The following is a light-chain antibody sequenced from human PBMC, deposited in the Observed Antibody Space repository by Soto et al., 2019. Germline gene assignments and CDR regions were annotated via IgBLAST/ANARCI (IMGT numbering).Light chain of an antibody. V-gene: IGLV2-14*01. CDR2: EVS. J-gene: IGLJ3*02. CDR3: SFYTISGV. Sequence: QSVLTQPASVSGSPGQSITISCTGTSSDIGGYNYVSWYQHHPGKAPKLIIYEVSNRPSGVSSRFSGSKSGNTASLTISGLQAEDEADYYCSFYTISGVFGGGTKVTVL. CDR1: SSDIGGYNY.